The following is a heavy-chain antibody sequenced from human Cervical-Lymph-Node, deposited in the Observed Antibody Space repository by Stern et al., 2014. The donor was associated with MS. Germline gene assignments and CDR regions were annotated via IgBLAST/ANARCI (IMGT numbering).Heavy chain of an antibody. D-gene: IGHD3-22*01. CDR2: ISPLSGGT. CDR3: AANMIYDNSGYYVPEDY. J-gene: IGHJ4*02. Sequence: QVQLVQSGAEVKKPGASVKVSCKASGYTFTDYYMHWVRQAPGQGFEWMGRISPLSGGTNYAPKFQGRVIMTRDTSISTAYMELSSLRSDDTAVYYCAANMIYDNSGYYVPEDYWGQGTLVTVSS. CDR1: GYTFTDYY. V-gene: IGHV1-2*06.